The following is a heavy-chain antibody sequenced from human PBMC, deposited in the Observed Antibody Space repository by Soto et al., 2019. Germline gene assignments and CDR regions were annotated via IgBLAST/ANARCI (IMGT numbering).Heavy chain of an antibody. Sequence: EVQLVESGGGLVQPGGSLRLSCSASGFTFSSYAMHWVRQAPGKGLEYVSAISSNGGSTYYADSVKGRFTISRDNSKNTLYLQMSSLRAEDTAVYYCVKDHHVQKQLGLFDYWGQGTLVTVSS. J-gene: IGHJ4*02. CDR2: ISSNGGST. CDR3: VKDHHVQKQLGLFDY. CDR1: GFTFSSYA. D-gene: IGHD6-6*01. V-gene: IGHV3-64D*08.